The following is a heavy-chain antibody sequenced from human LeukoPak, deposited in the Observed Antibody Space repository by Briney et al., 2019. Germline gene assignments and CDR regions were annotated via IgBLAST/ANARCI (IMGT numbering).Heavy chain of an antibody. CDR1: GYTFTSYY. D-gene: IGHD3-22*01. CDR3: ARDGYYYDSSGYYPDY. Sequence: ASVKVSCKASGYTFTSYYMHWVRQAPGQGLEWMGWTNPNSGGTNYAQKFQGRVTMTRDTSISTAYMELSRLRSDDTAVYYCARDGYYYDSSGYYPDYWGQGTLVTVSS. CDR2: TNPNSGGT. V-gene: IGHV1-2*02. J-gene: IGHJ4*02.